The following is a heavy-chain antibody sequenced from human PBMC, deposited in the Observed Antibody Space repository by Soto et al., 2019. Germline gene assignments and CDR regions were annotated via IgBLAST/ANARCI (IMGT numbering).Heavy chain of an antibody. Sequence: QVQLVQSGAEVKKPGSSVKVSCKASGGTFSSYAISWVRQAPGQGLEWMGGIIPIFGTANYAQKFQGRVTITADESTSTAYMELSSLRSEDTAVYYCARVNHDYCSGSSCYYNWFDPWGQGTLVTVSS. CDR1: GGTFSSYA. V-gene: IGHV1-69*01. CDR3: ARVNHDYCSGSSCYYNWFDP. CDR2: IIPIFGTA. D-gene: IGHD2-15*01. J-gene: IGHJ5*02.